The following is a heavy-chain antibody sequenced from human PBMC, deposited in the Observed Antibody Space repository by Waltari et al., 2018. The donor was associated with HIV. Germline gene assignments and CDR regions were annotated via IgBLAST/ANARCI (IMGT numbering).Heavy chain of an antibody. V-gene: IGHV3-21*02. CDR3: ARDSRGSTWSLNWFDP. D-gene: IGHD6-6*01. CDR2: ISSSGNFK. CDR1: VFILNSYS. Sequence: EVQLVESGGGPVKPGESLRLSRVRSVFILNSYSTHWVRQAPGKGPEWVSSISSSGNFKHYADSVKGRFTISRDNAENSLYLQMNGLRAEDTAIYYCARDSRGSTWSLNWFDPWGQGTLVTVSS. J-gene: IGHJ5*02.